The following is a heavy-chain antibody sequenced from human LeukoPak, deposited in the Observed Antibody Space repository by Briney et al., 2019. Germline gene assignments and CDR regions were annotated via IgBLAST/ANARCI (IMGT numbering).Heavy chain of an antibody. Sequence: SETLSLTCTVSGGSISSYYWSWIRQPPGKGLEWIGYIYYSGSTNYNPSFKSRVSISVDTSKNQFSLRLSSVTAADTAVYYCAGVVVLDAFDIWGQGTMVTVSS. J-gene: IGHJ3*02. D-gene: IGHD3-22*01. CDR3: AGVVVLDAFDI. V-gene: IGHV4-59*08. CDR1: GGSISSYY. CDR2: IYYSGST.